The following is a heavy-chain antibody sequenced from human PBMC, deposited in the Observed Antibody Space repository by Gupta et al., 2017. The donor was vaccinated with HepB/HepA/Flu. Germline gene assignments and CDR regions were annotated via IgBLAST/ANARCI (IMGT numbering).Heavy chain of an antibody. Sequence: QVQLQESGPGLVKPSQTLSLTCTVSGGSISSNDYYWSWIRQHPGKGLEWIGNIYYSGSTYYNPSLRSRVTVSLDTSKTQFSLKLSSLTVADTAVYYCARIATIFGVVASIDYWGQGTLVAVSS. V-gene: IGHV4-31*03. CDR1: GGSISSNDYY. CDR3: ARIATIFGVVASIDY. CDR2: IYYSGST. J-gene: IGHJ4*02. D-gene: IGHD3-3*01.